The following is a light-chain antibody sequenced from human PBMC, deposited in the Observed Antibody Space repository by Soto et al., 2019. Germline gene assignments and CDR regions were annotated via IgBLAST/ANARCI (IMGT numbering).Light chain of an antibody. Sequence: DIVMTQSPDSLAVALGERATVNCKSSRSILSSSNNKNYLAWYQQKPGQPPRLLIYWASTRQSGVPERFSGSGSGTDFTLTISSLQAEDVGVYYCQQYYSSPFTFGPGTKVDIK. CDR3: QQYYSSPFT. CDR1: RSILSSSNNKNY. V-gene: IGKV4-1*01. J-gene: IGKJ3*01. CDR2: WAS.